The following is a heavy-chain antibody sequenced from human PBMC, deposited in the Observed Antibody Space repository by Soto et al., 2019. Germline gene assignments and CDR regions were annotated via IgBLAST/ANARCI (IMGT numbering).Heavy chain of an antibody. CDR3: TRGSSGYSTIIHY. CDR2: IRSKANSYAT. D-gene: IGHD3-22*01. J-gene: IGHJ4*02. Sequence: EVQLVESGGGLVQPGGSLKLSCAASGFTFSGSAMHWVRQASGKGLEWVGRIRSKANSYATAYAASVKGRFTISRDDSKNTAYLQMNSLITEDTAVYYCTRGSSGYSTIIHYWGQGTLVTVSS. V-gene: IGHV3-73*02. CDR1: GFTFSGSA.